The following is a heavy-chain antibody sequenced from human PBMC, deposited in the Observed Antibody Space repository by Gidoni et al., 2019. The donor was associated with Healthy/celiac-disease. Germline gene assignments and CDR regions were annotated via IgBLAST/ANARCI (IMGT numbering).Heavy chain of an antibody. CDR1: GYSISRGYY. J-gene: IGHJ3*01. V-gene: IGHV4-38-2*02. Sequence: QVQLQESGPGLVKPSPTLSLTCTVSGYSISRGYYWDWIRQSPGKGLEWIASINDVGYTYYNPSLQSRLSLSVDNYKNQFFLRLRSMTAADTALYFCAKRREGDAFDVWGRGTRGAVSS. CDR3: AKRREGDAFDV. CDR2: INDVGYT.